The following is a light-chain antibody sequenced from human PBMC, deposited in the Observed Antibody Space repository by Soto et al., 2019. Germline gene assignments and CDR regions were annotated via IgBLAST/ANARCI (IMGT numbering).Light chain of an antibody. CDR2: GAS. CDR3: QQYGNSPLT. J-gene: IGKJ4*01. Sequence: EIVLTQSPGTLSLSPGERATLSCRASQSVSSSYLAWYQKKPGQAPRLLIYGASSRATGIPDRFGGSGSGTDFTLTISRLEPEDFAVYYCQQYGNSPLTFGGGTKLEIK. CDR1: QSVSSSY. V-gene: IGKV3-20*01.